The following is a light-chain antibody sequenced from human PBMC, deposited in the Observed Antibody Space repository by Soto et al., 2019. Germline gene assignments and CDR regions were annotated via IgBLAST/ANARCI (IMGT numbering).Light chain of an antibody. Sequence: EIVLTQSPGTLSLSPGERATLSCRASQSVSSYYLAWYQQKPGQAPRLPTYAASSRATGIPDRFSGGGSGTDFTLTISRLEPEDFAVYYCQQCGSSPWTFGQGTKVEIK. V-gene: IGKV3-20*01. CDR1: QSVSSYY. CDR2: AAS. J-gene: IGKJ1*01. CDR3: QQCGSSPWT.